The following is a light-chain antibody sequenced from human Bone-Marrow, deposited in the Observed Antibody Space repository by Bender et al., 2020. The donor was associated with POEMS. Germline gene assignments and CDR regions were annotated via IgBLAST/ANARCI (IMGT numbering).Light chain of an antibody. Sequence: QSALTQPASVSGSPGQSITISCTGTSSDIGGYDFVSWYQQHPGQAPKLMIYEVSKRPSGVSNRFSGSKSGKTASLTISGLQAEDEADYYCGSYTSSGTYVFGTGTKVTVL. V-gene: IGLV2-14*01. J-gene: IGLJ1*01. CDR1: SSDIGGYDF. CDR3: GSYTSSGTYV. CDR2: EVS.